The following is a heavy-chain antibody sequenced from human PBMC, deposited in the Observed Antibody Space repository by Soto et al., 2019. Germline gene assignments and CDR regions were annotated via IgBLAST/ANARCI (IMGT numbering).Heavy chain of an antibody. CDR3: ARTAGSSGEDYYYYGMDV. J-gene: IGHJ6*02. CDR1: GGSISSGDYY. Sequence: SETLSLTCTVSGGSISSGDYYWSWIRQPPGKGLEWIGYIYYSGSTYYNPSLKSRVTISVDTSKNQFSLKLSSVTAADTAVYYCARTAGSSGEDYYYYGMDVWGQGTTVTVSS. V-gene: IGHV4-30-4*01. D-gene: IGHD6-6*01. CDR2: IYYSGST.